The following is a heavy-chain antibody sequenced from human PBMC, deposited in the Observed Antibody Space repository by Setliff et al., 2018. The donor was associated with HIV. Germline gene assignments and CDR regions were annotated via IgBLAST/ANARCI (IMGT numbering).Heavy chain of an antibody. CDR3: ARARGPEGYFDS. J-gene: IGHJ4*02. Sequence: PSETLSLTCTLSGGSINPGSYYWGWIRQPPGKGLESIGTIYYSGSTYYKSSLKSRLTISVDTSKKQFSLKRSSVTAADTAVYYCARARGPEGYFDSWGQGTLVTVSS. CDR1: GGSINPGSYY. V-gene: IGHV4-39*07. D-gene: IGHD3-10*01. CDR2: IYYSGST.